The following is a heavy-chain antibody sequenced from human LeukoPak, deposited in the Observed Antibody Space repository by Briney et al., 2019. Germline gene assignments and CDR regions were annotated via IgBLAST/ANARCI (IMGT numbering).Heavy chain of an antibody. D-gene: IGHD3-10*01. CDR2: ISGNGGST. J-gene: IGHJ4*02. CDR1: GFTFSSYA. CDR3: AKFSGSGSYYNVLAGTYFDY. V-gene: IGHV3-23*01. Sequence: PGGSLRLSCAASGFTFSSYAMSWVRQAPGKGLEWVSAISGNGGSTYYADSVKGRFTISRDNSKNTLYLQMNSLRAEDTAVYYCAKFSGSGSYYNVLAGTYFDYWGQGTLVTVSS.